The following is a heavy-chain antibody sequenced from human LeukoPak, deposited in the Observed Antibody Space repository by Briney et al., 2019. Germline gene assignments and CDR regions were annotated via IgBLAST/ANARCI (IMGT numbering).Heavy chain of an antibody. Sequence: PGGSLRLSCAASGFTFSNAWMSWVRQAPGKGLEWVGRIKSKTDGGTIDYAAPVKGRFTISRDDSKNTLYLQMNSLKTEDTAVYYCTTDGSYYYDSSGYYPDAFDIWGQGAMVTVSS. D-gene: IGHD3-22*01. J-gene: IGHJ3*02. CDR2: IKSKTDGGTI. CDR1: GFTFSNAW. CDR3: TTDGSYYYDSSGYYPDAFDI. V-gene: IGHV3-15*01.